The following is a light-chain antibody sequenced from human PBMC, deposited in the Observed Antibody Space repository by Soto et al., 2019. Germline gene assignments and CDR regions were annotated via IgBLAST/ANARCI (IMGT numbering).Light chain of an antibody. CDR1: SGDVGGYNF. V-gene: IGLV2-11*01. J-gene: IGLJ2*01. CDR2: DVS. Sequence: QSALTQPRSVYGAPGQSVTISCTGTSGDVGGYNFVSWYQQHPGKVPTLVIFDVSHRPSGVPDRFSGSKSGNTAYLTISGLQAEDAADYYCCSYGGSYTGVFGGGTKLTVL. CDR3: CSYGGSYTGV.